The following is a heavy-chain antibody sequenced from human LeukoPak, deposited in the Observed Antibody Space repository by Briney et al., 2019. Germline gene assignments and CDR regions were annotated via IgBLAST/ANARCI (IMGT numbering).Heavy chain of an antibody. D-gene: IGHD4-17*01. CDR3: ARDGYGDYGAFDI. CDR1: GFTFSDYY. CDR2: ISSSSSYT. J-gene: IGHJ3*02. V-gene: IGHV3-11*05. Sequence: GGSLRLSCAASGFTFSDYYMSWIRQAPGKGLEWVSYISSSSSYTNYADYVKGRFTISRDNAKNSLYLQMNSLRAEDTAVYYCARDGYGDYGAFDIWGQGTMVTVSS.